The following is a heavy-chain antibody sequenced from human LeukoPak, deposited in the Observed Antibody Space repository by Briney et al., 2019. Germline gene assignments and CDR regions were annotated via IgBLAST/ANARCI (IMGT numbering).Heavy chain of an antibody. D-gene: IGHD3-10*01. Sequence: GGSLRLSCAASGFTFSSYSMNWVRQAPGKGLEWVSSISSSSSYIYYADSVKGRFTICRDNAKNSLYLQMNSLRAEDTAVYYCARDPIAGELDYWGQGTLVTVSS. CDR1: GFTFSSYS. CDR3: ARDPIAGELDY. V-gene: IGHV3-21*01. J-gene: IGHJ4*02. CDR2: ISSSSSYI.